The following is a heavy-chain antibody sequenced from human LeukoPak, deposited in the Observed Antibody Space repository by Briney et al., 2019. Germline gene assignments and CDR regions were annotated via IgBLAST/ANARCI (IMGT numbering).Heavy chain of an antibody. J-gene: IGHJ3*02. CDR3: ATELLWFGELLRAFDI. CDR2: FDPEDGET. D-gene: IGHD3-10*01. V-gene: IGHV1-24*01. Sequence: ASVKVSCKVSGYTLTELSMHWVRQAPGKGLEWMGGFDPEDGETIYAQKFQGRVTMTEDTSTDTAYMELSSLRSEDTAVYYCATELLWFGELLRAFDIWGQGTMVTVSS. CDR1: GYTLTELS.